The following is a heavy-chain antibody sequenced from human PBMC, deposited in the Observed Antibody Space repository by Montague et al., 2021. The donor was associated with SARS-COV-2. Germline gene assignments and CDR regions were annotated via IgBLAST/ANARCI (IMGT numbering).Heavy chain of an antibody. CDR2: ISYDGSIQ. Sequence: SLRLSCAASGFTFNNFGMHWVRQAPGQGLEWVAVISYDGSIQYYADSVKGRFTISRDWSKSTLFLQMYSLRPEDTAVYYCAKDATIFWFERGRGTFDYWGQGTLVTVSS. V-gene: IGHV3-30*18. D-gene: IGHD3-10*01. CDR1: GFTFNNFG. CDR3: AKDATIFWFERGRGTFDY. J-gene: IGHJ4*02.